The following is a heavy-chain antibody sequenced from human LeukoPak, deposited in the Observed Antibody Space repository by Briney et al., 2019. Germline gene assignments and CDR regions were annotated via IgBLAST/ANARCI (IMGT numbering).Heavy chain of an antibody. Sequence: AASVKVSCKASGGTFSSYAISWVRQAPGQGLEWMGGIIPIFGTANYAQKFQGRVTLTTDKSTSTAYMELRSLRSDDTAVYYCARSPYKSSSEYWGQGTLVTVSS. CDR1: GGTFSSYA. J-gene: IGHJ4*02. CDR3: ARSPYKSSSEY. D-gene: IGHD6-6*01. V-gene: IGHV1-69*05. CDR2: IIPIFGTA.